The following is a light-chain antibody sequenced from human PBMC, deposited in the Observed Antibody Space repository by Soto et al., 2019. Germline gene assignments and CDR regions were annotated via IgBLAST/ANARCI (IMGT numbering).Light chain of an antibody. CDR3: QQYGRSPRT. CDR2: AAS. V-gene: IGKV1-39*01. J-gene: IGKJ5*01. Sequence: DIQLTQSPSSLSASVGDRVTITCRASQRIGSYLNWYQHEPGKAPKLLIYAASSLQSGVPSRFSGSGSGTDFTLTISSLQPEDFAVYYCQQYGRSPRTFGQGTRVEIK. CDR1: QRIGSY.